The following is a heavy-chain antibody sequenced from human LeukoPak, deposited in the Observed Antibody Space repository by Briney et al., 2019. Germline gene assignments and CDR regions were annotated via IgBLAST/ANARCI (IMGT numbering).Heavy chain of an antibody. CDR2: IWYDGSNK. D-gene: IGHD6-13*01. J-gene: IGHJ6*03. V-gene: IGHV3-33*06. CDR3: AKLAAAGAYYYYYMDV. CDR1: GFTFSSYG. Sequence: GGSLRLSCAASGFTFSSYGMHWVRQAPGKGLEWVAVIWYDGSNKYYADSVKGRFTISRDNSKNTLYLQMNSLRAEDTAVYYCAKLAAAGAYYYYYMDVWGKGSTVTVSS.